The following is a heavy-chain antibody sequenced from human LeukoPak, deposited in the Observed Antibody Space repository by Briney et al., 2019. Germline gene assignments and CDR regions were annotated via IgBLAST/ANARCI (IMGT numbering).Heavy chain of an antibody. CDR1: GYTFTDYY. D-gene: IGHD2-8*01. Sequence: ASVNVSCKASGYTFTDYYIHWVRQAPGQGLEWMGWIIPNSGGTNYAQKFQGRVTMTRDTSTSTAYMELSRLKSDDTAVYYCARGHYAIGLEYGGQGTLVTVSS. V-gene: IGHV1-2*02. J-gene: IGHJ4*02. CDR3: ARGHYAIGLEY. CDR2: IIPNSGGT.